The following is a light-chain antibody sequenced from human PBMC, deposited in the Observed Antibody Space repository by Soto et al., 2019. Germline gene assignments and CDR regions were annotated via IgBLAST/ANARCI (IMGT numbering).Light chain of an antibody. CDR1: QSISSY. CDR2: DAS. J-gene: IGKJ1*01. Sequence: IVEPKCPVHMTQSPWPISTSVCRASQSISSYLAWYQQKPGQAPKLLIYDASSRASGVPARFSGSGSGTEFTLTISSLQPDDFAAYYCQQRNHYSPTFGQGTKVDI. V-gene: IGKV3-11*01. CDR3: QQRNHYSPT.